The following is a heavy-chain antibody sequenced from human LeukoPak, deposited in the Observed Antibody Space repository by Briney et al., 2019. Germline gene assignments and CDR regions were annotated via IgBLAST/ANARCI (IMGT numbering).Heavy chain of an antibody. V-gene: IGHV4-38-2*01. D-gene: IGHD1-1*01. CDR3: ARAASSGGDYFDY. CDR2: IYHSGST. J-gene: IGHJ4*02. CDR1: GYSISRGYY. Sequence: PSETLSLTCAVSGYSISRGYYWGWIRQPPGNGLEWLRSIYHSGSTFYNPSLKSRVTISVDTSKNQFSLKLSSVTAADTAVYYCARAASSGGDYFDYWGQGNLVTVSS.